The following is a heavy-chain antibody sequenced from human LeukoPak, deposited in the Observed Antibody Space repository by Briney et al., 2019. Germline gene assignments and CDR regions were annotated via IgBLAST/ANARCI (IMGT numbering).Heavy chain of an antibody. CDR1: GFTFSSYW. CDR3: ASPGNYDEDAFDI. V-gene: IGHV3-74*01. Sequence: GGSLRLSCAASGFTFSSYWMHWVRQAPGKGLVWVSRINSDGSSTSYADPVKGRFTISRDNAKNTLYLQMNSLRAEDTAVYYCASPGNYDEDAFDIWGQGTMVTVSS. J-gene: IGHJ3*02. D-gene: IGHD3-3*01. CDR2: INSDGSST.